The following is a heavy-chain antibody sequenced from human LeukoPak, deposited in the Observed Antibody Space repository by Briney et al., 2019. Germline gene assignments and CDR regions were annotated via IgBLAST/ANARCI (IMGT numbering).Heavy chain of an antibody. D-gene: IGHD5-12*01. CDR1: GGSISSSSYY. CDR3: ARRPINYRAFDY. V-gene: IGHV4-39*01. CDR2: IYYSGST. Sequence: SETLSLTCIVSGGSISSSSYYWGWIRQPPGKGLEWIGSIYYSGSTYYNPSLKGRVTISVDTSNNQFSLKLSSVTAADTAVYYCARRPINYRAFDYWGQGTLVTVSS. J-gene: IGHJ4*02.